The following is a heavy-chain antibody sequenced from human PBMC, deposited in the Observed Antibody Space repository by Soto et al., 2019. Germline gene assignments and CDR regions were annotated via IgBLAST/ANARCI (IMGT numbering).Heavy chain of an antibody. D-gene: IGHD3-22*01. J-gene: IGHJ4*02. CDR3: ARDSHDSSGYPSDY. Sequence: QVQLVESGGGVVQPGRSLRLSCAASGFTFSSYAMHWVRQAPGKGLEWVAVISYDGSNKYYADSVKGRFTISRDNSKNTLYLQMNSLSAEDTAVYYCARDSHDSSGYPSDYWGQGTLVTVSS. CDR1: GFTFSSYA. V-gene: IGHV3-30-3*01. CDR2: ISYDGSNK.